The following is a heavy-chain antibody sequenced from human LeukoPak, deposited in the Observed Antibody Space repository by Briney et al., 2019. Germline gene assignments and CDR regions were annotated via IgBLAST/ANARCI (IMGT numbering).Heavy chain of an antibody. CDR2: ISGSGDYT. Sequence: GGSLRLSCSASGLTFSTSAISWVRQAPGRGLEWVSAISGSGDYTFFADSVKGRFTISRDNSKNTLYLQMNSVRAEDTAVYHCARARGQSGVEYWGQGTLVTVSS. V-gene: IGHV3-23*01. CDR1: GLTFSTSA. CDR3: ARARGQSGVEY. J-gene: IGHJ4*02. D-gene: IGHD3-10*01.